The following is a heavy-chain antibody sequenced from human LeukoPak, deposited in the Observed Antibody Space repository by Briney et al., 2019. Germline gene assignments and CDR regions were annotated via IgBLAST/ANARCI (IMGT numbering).Heavy chain of an antibody. CDR2: FYHGGST. CDR1: GYSISTGYY. D-gene: IGHD1-7*01. J-gene: IGHJ4*02. CDR3: ARTNPWELKYYFDY. V-gene: IGHV4-38-2*02. Sequence: SETLSLTCTVSGYSISTGYYWDWIRPPPGKGLEWIGTFYHGGSTYYNPSLKSRVTISVDTSKNQFSLKLSSVTAADTAVYYCARTNPWELKYYFDYWGQGTLVTVSS.